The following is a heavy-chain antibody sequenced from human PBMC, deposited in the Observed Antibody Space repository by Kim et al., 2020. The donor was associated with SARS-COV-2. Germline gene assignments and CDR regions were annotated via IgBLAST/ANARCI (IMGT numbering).Heavy chain of an antibody. D-gene: IGHD2-15*01. V-gene: IGHV4-59*01. CDR3: ARDRMGVVVAATHDKTADAFDI. Sequence: SETLSLTCTVSGGSISSYYWSWIRQPPGKGLEWIGYIYYSGSTNYNPSLKSRVTISVDTSKNQFPLKLSSVTAADTAVYYCARDRMGVVVAATHDKTADAFDIWGQGTMVTVSS. CDR2: IYYSGST. J-gene: IGHJ3*02. CDR1: GGSISSYY.